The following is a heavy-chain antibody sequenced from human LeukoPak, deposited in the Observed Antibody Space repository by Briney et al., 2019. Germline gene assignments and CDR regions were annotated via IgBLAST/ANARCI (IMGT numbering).Heavy chain of an antibody. CDR1: GGSFSSYY. CDR2: IYTSGST. Sequence: SETLSLTCAVYGGSFSSYYWSWIRQPAGKGLEWIGRIYTSGSTNYNPSLKSRVTMSVDTSKNQFSLKLSSVTAADTAVYYCARAAVAGMLAFDIWGQGTMVTVSS. CDR3: ARAAVAGMLAFDI. D-gene: IGHD6-19*01. V-gene: IGHV4-59*10. J-gene: IGHJ3*02.